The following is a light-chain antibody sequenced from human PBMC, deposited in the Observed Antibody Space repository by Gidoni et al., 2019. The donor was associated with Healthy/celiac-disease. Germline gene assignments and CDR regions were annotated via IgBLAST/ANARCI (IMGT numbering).Light chain of an antibody. CDR1: SSTIGAVSD. J-gene: IGLJ1*01. Sequence: QSVLTQPPSVSGAPGQRVTISCTGSSSTIGAVSDLHCYQQLPGKAPNILIYGNRNRPPGVPVRFSGSKSGTSASLAITGLQADDEADYYCQSYDSSLSGSVFGTGTKVTVL. CDR3: QSYDSSLSGSV. V-gene: IGLV1-40*01. CDR2: GNR.